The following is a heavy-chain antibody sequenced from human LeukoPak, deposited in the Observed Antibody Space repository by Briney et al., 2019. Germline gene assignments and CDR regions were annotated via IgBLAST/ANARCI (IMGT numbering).Heavy chain of an antibody. V-gene: IGHV4-39*07. D-gene: IGHD3-22*01. CDR1: GGSISSSSYY. CDR3: ARGTDSDYYDHSAYYDY. CDR2: IFHSEST. J-gene: IGHJ4*02. Sequence: SETLSLTCTVSGGSISSSSYYWGWIRQPPGKGLEWIGNIFHSESTYYNPSLKSRVTISVDTSKNQFSLKLSSVTAADTAVYYCARGTDSDYYDHSAYYDYWGQGTLVTVSS.